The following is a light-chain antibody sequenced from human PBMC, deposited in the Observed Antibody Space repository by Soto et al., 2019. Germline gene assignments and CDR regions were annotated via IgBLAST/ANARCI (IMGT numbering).Light chain of an antibody. V-gene: IGKV1-5*01. CDR3: QQYNSYSPS. CDR1: QSISSW. CDR2: DAS. J-gene: IGKJ1*01. Sequence: DIQMTQSPSTLSASVGDRVTITCRASQSISSWLAWYQQKPGKAPKLLIYDASSLESGVPSRFSGSGSGTEFTLTIRSLQPDDFATYYSQQYNSYSPSFGQGTKVEIK.